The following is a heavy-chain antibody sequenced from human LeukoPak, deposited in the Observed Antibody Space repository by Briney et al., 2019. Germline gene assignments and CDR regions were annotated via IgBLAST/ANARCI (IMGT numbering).Heavy chain of an antibody. D-gene: IGHD3-10*01. CDR3: AKTFYSGSGSKLPHH. CDR1: GFTFSSYA. Sequence: PGGSLRLSCAASGFTFSSYAMSWVRQAPGKGLEWVSAISGSGGSTYYADSVKGRFTISRDNSKNTLYLQMTSLRVEDTAEYYCAKTFYSGSGSKLPHHWGQGTLVTVSS. CDR2: ISGSGGST. J-gene: IGHJ1*01. V-gene: IGHV3-23*01.